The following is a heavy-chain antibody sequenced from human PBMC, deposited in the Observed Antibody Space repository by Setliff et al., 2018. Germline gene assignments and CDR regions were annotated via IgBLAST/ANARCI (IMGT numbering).Heavy chain of an antibody. V-gene: IGHV3-21*01. J-gene: IGHJ6*02. CDR3: ARNWATAQHYYYGMDE. Sequence: GGSLRLSCAASGFTFSSYTINWVRQAPGKGLEWVSSISGSSEFIYYADSVKGRFTIYRDNSKNTLYLQMDTLRAEDTAVYYCARNWATAQHYYYGMDEWGQGTTVTVSS. D-gene: IGHD2-21*02. CDR1: GFTFSSYT. CDR2: ISGSSEFI.